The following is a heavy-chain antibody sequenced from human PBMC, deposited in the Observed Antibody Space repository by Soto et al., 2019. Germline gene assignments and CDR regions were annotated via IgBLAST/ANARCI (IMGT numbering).Heavy chain of an antibody. D-gene: IGHD3-10*01. CDR3: AKVSSDRGYYYFAMDV. V-gene: IGHV3-30*18. CDR1: GFIFSSYA. Sequence: QVQLLESGGGVVQPGRSLRLSCAASGFIFSSYAMHWVRQAPGKGLEWVAVISHGGNEKYYADSVEGRFTTSRDNSKNMVYLQMNGLRPEDTAVYYCAKVSSDRGYYYFAMDVWGQGTTVTVSS. CDR2: ISHGGNEK. J-gene: IGHJ6*02.